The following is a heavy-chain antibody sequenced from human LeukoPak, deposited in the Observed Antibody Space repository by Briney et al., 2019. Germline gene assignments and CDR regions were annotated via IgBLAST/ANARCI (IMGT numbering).Heavy chain of an antibody. D-gene: IGHD2-15*01. CDR3: ARDISGPYCSGGSCRNNDY. CDR2: TYYRSKWYN. CDR1: GDSVSSNSAA. Sequence: SQTLSLTCAISGDSVSSNSAAWNWIRQSPSIGLEWLGRTYYRSKWYNDYAVSVKSRITINPDTSKNQFSLKLSSVTAADTAVYYCARDISGPYCSGGSCRNNDYWGQGTLVTVSS. J-gene: IGHJ4*02. V-gene: IGHV6-1*01.